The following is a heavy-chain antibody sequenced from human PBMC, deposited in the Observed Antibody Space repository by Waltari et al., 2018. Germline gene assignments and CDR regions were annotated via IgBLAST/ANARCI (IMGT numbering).Heavy chain of an antibody. V-gene: IGHV3-23*04. CDR3: ALGSNHIA. Sequence: EVQLVAFGGGLVQPGGSLRLSCAASGFTFSSYAMSWVRQAPGKGLEWVAGIRGSDDKTHYADSVKGRFTVSRENSKNTLYLQMNSLRAEDTAVYYCALGSNHIALGQGTLVTVSS. CDR1: GFTFSSYA. D-gene: IGHD3-10*01. J-gene: IGHJ5*02. CDR2: IRGSDDKT.